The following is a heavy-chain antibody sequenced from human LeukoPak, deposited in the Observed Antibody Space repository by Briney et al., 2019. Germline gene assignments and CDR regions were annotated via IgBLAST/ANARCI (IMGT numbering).Heavy chain of an antibody. CDR2: ISTRAAII. Sequence: PGGSLRLSCAASGFTFSDHYVSWIRQAPGKGPEWVAYISTRAAIIYYVDSVRGRFTVSADNAKNSLYLQMNSLRPEDTALYYCARGSRIAGGAAVGYWGQGTLVTVSS. D-gene: IGHD1-26*01. J-gene: IGHJ4*02. CDR3: ARGSRIAGGAAVGY. CDR1: GFTFSDHY. V-gene: IGHV3-11*01.